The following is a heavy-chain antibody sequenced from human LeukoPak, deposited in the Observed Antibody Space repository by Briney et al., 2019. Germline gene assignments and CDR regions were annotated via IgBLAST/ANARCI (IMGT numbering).Heavy chain of an antibody. CDR2: IKQDGSMI. CDR1: GFTFSSYW. Sequence: GGSLRLSCVASGFTFSSYWMSWVRQAPGKGLEWVANIKQDGSMIHYVDSVKGRFTISRDNAKNSLYLQMNSLRAEDTAVYYCVREWAIWGQGTMVTVSS. J-gene: IGHJ3*02. CDR3: VREWAI. V-gene: IGHV3-7*01.